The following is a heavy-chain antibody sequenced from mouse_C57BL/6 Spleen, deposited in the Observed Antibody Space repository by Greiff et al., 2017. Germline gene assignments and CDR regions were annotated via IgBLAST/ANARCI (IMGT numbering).Heavy chain of an antibody. D-gene: IGHD2-3*01. J-gene: IGHJ1*03. V-gene: IGHV1-64*01. CDR2: IHPNSGST. CDR3: ARSSADVYYWYFDV. Sequence: QVQLQQSGAELVKPGASVKLSCKASGYTFPSYWMHWVKQRPGQGLEWIGMIHPNSGSTNYNEKFKSKATLTVDKSSSTAYMQLSSLTSEDSAVYYGARSSADVYYWYFDVWGTGTTVTVSS. CDR1: GYTFPSYW.